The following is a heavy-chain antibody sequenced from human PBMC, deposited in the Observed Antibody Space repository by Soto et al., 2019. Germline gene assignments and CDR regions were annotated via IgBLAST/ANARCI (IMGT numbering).Heavy chain of an antibody. J-gene: IGHJ4*02. CDR3: ASSQTTVTSYDY. CDR2: IYHSGST. CDR1: GGSISSGGYS. D-gene: IGHD4-17*01. Sequence: SAALSLTCAVSGGSISSGGYSWSWIRQPQGKGLEWIGYIYHSGSTYYNPSLKSRVTISVDRSKNQFSLKLSSVTAADTAVYYCASSQTTVTSYDYWSQGPLVTVPQ. V-gene: IGHV4-30-2*01.